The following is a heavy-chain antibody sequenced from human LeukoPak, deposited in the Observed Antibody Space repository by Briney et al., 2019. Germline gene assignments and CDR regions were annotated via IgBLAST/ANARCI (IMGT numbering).Heavy chain of an antibody. J-gene: IGHJ4*02. CDR2: INPKSGGT. D-gene: IGHD3-22*01. CDR1: GYTFTAYY. V-gene: IGHV1-2*02. CDR3: VRGGVSSGYYTGPFDH. Sequence: ASVKVSCKTSGYTFTAYYIHWVRQAPGQGLEWMGWINPKSGGTNYAQKFQGRVTMTGDTSITTAYLELSRLTSDDTAVFYCVRGGVSSGYYTGPFDHWGQGTLVTVSS.